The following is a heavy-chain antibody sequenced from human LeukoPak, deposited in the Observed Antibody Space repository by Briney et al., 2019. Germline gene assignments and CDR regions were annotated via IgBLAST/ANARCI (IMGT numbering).Heavy chain of an antibody. CDR2: IIPIFGTA. CDR3: ARGPADSYYFDY. CDR1: GGTFSSYA. J-gene: IGHJ4*02. V-gene: IGHV1-69*05. D-gene: IGHD4-11*01. Sequence: SVKVSCKASGGTFSSYAISWVRQAPGQRLEWMGAIIPIFGTANYAQKFQVRVTITTDEYTSTAYMELSSLRSEDTVVYYCARGPADSYYFDYWGQGTLVTVS.